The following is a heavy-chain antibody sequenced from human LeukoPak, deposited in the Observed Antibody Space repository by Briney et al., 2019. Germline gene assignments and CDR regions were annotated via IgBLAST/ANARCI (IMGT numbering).Heavy chain of an antibody. CDR2: IRYDGSNK. D-gene: IGHD6-19*01. Sequence: HPGGSLRLSCAASGFTFSSYGMHWVRQAPGKGLEWVAFIRYDGSNKYYADSVKGRFTISRDNSKNTLYLQMNSLRAEDTAVYYCAKDRTYRWQWLGVGDYWGQGTLVTVSS. V-gene: IGHV3-30*02. J-gene: IGHJ4*02. CDR3: AKDRTYRWQWLGVGDY. CDR1: GFTFSSYG.